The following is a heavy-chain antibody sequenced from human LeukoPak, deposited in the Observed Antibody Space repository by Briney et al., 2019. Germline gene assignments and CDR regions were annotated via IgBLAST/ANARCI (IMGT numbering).Heavy chain of an antibody. V-gene: IGHV3-7*01. CDR2: IKQDGSEK. D-gene: IGHD4-17*01. CDR1: GFTFSSYW. Sequence: GGSLRLSCAASGFTFSSYWMSWVRQAPGKGLEWVANIKQDGSEKYYVDSVRGRFTISRDNAENSLYLQMNSLRAEDTAVYYCARDSHGYGDSLRVDYWGQGTLVTVSS. CDR3: ARDSHGYGDSLRVDY. J-gene: IGHJ4*02.